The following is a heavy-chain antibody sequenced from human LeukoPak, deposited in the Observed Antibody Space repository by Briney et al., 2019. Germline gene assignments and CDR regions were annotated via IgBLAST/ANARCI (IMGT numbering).Heavy chain of an antibody. CDR3: ARDPQYDGDYVGY. Sequence: SSVNVSFKSSVGTFISYAISGVGQAPSQALEGRGRIIPILGIANYAQKFQGRVTITADTSTSTAYMELSSLRSEDTAVYYCARDPQYDGDYVGYWGKGTLVTVSS. J-gene: IGHJ4*02. CDR2: IIPILGIA. CDR1: VGTFISYA. D-gene: IGHD4-17*01. V-gene: IGHV1-69*04.